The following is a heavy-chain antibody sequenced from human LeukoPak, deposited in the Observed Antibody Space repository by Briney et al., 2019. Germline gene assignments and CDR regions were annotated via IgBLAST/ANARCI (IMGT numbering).Heavy chain of an antibody. CDR1: GYTFTGYY. V-gene: IGHV1-2*02. D-gene: IGHD2-21*01. Sequence: GASVKVSCKASGYTFTGYYMHWVRQAPGQGPEWMGWINPNSGGTNYAQKFQGRVTMTRDTSISTAYMELSRLRSDDTAVYYCARDLTNVLKAYCGGDCYPQVGDHWGQGTLVTVSS. CDR3: ARDLTNVLKAYCGGDCYPQVGDH. CDR2: INPNSGGT. J-gene: IGHJ4*02.